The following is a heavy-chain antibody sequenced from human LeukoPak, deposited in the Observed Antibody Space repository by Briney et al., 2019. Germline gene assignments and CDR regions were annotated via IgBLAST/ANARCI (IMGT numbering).Heavy chain of an antibody. CDR1: GYTFTAYY. D-gene: IGHD3-10*01. V-gene: IGHV1-2*06. CDR2: INPNSGGT. CDR3: ARGGTEAGSWDY. J-gene: IGHJ4*02. Sequence: GASVKVSFKASGYTFTAYYIHWVCQAPGQGLEWMGRINPNSGGTDFAQKFQGRVTMTRDTSVSPADQELSRLRSDDTAIYYCARGGTEAGSWDYWGQGTLVTVSS.